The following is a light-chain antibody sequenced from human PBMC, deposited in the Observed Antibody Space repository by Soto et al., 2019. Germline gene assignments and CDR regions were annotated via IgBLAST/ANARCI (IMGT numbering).Light chain of an antibody. Sequence: SVLTQSQGTLSLSPGERVTLSCRASQTFGRTYLAWYQQKPGQSPRLLIYGASSRATGIPDRFSGSGSGTDFTLTISRLEPEDFAVYYCQQYGSSPKTFGQGTKVEIK. V-gene: IGKV3-20*01. J-gene: IGKJ1*01. CDR3: QQYGSSPKT. CDR2: GAS. CDR1: QTFGRTY.